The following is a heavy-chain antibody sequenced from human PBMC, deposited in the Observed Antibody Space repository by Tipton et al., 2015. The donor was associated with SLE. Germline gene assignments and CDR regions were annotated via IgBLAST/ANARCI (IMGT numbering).Heavy chain of an antibody. V-gene: IGHV4-59*01. CDR3: ARDLPIVYSGTYWTGPFDI. D-gene: IGHD1-26*01. CDR1: SGSISSYY. CDR2: IYYSGST. Sequence: TLSLTCSVSSGSISSYYWSWIRQPPGKGLEWIGYIYYSGSTNYNPSLRSRVTISVDTSKNQFSLRLSSVTAADTAVYYCARDLPIVYSGTYWTGPFDIWGRGTMVIVSS. J-gene: IGHJ3*02.